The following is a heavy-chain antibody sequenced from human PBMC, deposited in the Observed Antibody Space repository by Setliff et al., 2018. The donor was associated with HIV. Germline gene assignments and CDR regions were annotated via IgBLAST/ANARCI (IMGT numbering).Heavy chain of an antibody. Sequence: GGSLSLSCTASGFTFSSYSMNWVRQAPGRGLEWVSYISGDSNIIDYADSVKGRFTITRDNAKNSLYLQMNSLRAEDTAVYYCARDLHWAFDYWGQGTLVTVSS. CDR2: ISGDSNII. CDR3: ARDLHWAFDY. D-gene: IGHD7-27*01. J-gene: IGHJ4*02. V-gene: IGHV3-48*01. CDR1: GFTFSSYS.